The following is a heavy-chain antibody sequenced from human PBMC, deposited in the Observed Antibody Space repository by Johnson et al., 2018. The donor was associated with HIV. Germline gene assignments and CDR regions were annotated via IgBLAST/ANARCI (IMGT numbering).Heavy chain of an antibody. D-gene: IGHD1-1*01. CDR2: IRYDGSNN. CDR3: AKEGCEALSTQGPDGFDI. CDR1: GFTFSSYG. V-gene: IGHV3-30*02. Sequence: QVQLVESGGGVVQPGGSLRLSCAASGFTFSSYGMHWVRQAPGKGLEWVAFIRYDGSNNYYADSVKGRFTISRDNSKNTLYLQMHSLRAEDTAVYYCAKEGCEALSTQGPDGFDIWGQGTMVTVSS. J-gene: IGHJ3*02.